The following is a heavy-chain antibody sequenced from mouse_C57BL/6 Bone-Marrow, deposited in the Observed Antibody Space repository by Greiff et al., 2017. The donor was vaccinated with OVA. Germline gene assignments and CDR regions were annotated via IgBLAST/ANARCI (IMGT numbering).Heavy chain of an antibody. CDR1: GYTFTNYW. CDR2: IYPGGGYT. CDR3: ARRRNGNYSLDY. J-gene: IGHJ2*01. V-gene: IGHV1-63*01. D-gene: IGHD2-1*01. Sequence: QVQLQQSGAELVRPGPSVKMSCKASGYTFTNYWIGWAKQRPGHGLEWIGDIYPGGGYTNYNEKFKGKATLTADKSSSTAYMQFSSLTSEDSAIYYCARRRNGNYSLDYWGQGTTLTVSS.